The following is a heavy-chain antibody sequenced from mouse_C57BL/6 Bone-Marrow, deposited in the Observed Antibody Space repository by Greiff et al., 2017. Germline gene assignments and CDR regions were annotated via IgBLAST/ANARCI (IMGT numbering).Heavy chain of an antibody. CDR3: ARDYHWYFGV. CDR1: GYSFTGYY. D-gene: IGHD2-4*01. Sequence: VQLQQSGPELVKPGASVKISCTASGYSFTGYYMNWVKQSPEKSLEWIGEINPSTGGTTYNQKFKAKATLTVDKSSSTAYLQLKSLTSEDSAVYYCARDYHWYFGVWGTGTTITVSS. CDR2: INPSTGGT. V-gene: IGHV1-42*01. J-gene: IGHJ1*03.